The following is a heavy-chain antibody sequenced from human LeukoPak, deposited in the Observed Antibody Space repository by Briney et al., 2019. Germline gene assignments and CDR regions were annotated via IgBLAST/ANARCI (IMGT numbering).Heavy chain of an antibody. V-gene: IGHV3-48*01. D-gene: IGHD5-18*01. Sequence: GGSLRLSCAASGFTFSSYGMTWVRQAPGKGLEWVSYISSSSSTIYYADSVKGRFTISRDNAKNSLYLQLNSLRAEDTAVYYCAREDHGYSYVGAFDIWGQGTMVTVSS. J-gene: IGHJ3*02. CDR1: GFTFSSYG. CDR3: AREDHGYSYVGAFDI. CDR2: ISSSSSTI.